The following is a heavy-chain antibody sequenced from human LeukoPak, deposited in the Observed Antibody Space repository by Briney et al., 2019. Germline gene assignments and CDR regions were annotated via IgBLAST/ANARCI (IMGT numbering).Heavy chain of an antibody. CDR1: GYTFTSYA. D-gene: IGHD5-12*01. CDR3: ARGRGWLRFMSLNWFDP. V-gene: IGHV7-4-1*02. CDR2: INTNTGNP. Sequence: ASVKVSCKASGYTFTSYAMNWVRQAPGQGLEWMGWINTNTGNPTYAQGFTGRFVFSLDTSVSTAYLQISSLKAEDTAVYYCARGRGWLRFMSLNWFDPWGQGTLVTVSS. J-gene: IGHJ5*02.